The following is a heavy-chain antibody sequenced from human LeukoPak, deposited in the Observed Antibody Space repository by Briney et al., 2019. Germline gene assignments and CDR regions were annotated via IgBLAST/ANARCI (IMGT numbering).Heavy chain of an antibody. CDR3: ARVPLRFLEPFDY. CDR2: INHSGGA. CDR1: GGSFIGYY. V-gene: IGHV4-34*01. Sequence: RPSETLSLTCAVYGGSFIGYYWSWIRQPPGKELGWIGEINHSGGANYNPSLKSRVTISADTSKSQFSLKLGSVTAADTAVYYCARVPLRFLEPFDYWGQGTLVTVSS. J-gene: IGHJ4*02. D-gene: IGHD3-3*01.